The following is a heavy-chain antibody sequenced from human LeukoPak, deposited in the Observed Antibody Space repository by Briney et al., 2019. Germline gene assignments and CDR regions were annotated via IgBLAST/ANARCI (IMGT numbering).Heavy chain of an antibody. D-gene: IGHD6-19*01. CDR2: INTNTGNP. CDR3: ARLQDSSGWYGDY. CDR1: GYTFTSYD. V-gene: IGHV7-4-1*02. Sequence: ASVKVSCKASGYTFTSYDINWVRQAPGQGLEWMGWINTNTGNPTYAQGFTGRFVFSLDTSVSTAYLQISSLKAEDTAVYYCARLQDSSGWYGDYWGQGTLVTVSS. J-gene: IGHJ4*02.